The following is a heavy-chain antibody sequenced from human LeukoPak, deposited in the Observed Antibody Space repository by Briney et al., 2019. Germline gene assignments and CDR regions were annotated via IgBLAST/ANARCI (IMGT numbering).Heavy chain of an antibody. CDR1: GFTFSDYY. V-gene: IGHV3-11*04. CDR3: AREAGYSSSWHINY. Sequence: GGSLRRSCAASGFTFSDYYMSWIRQAPGKGLDWVSYISSSGSTIYYADSVKGRFTISRDNAKNSLYLQMNSLRAEDTPVYYCAREAGYSSSWHINYWGQGTLVTVSS. D-gene: IGHD6-13*01. J-gene: IGHJ4*02. CDR2: ISSSGSTI.